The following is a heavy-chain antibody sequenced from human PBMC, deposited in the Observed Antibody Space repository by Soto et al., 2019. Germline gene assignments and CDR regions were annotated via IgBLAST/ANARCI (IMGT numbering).Heavy chain of an antibody. CDR1: GFTFSSYA. D-gene: IGHD2-15*01. CDR3: AKDRYCSGGSCPPHAFDI. V-gene: IGHV3-23*01. CDR2: ISGSGGST. J-gene: IGHJ3*02. Sequence: GGSLRLSCAASGFTFSSYAMSWVRQAPGKGLEWVSAISGSGGSTYYADSVKGRFTISRDNSKNTLYLQMNSLRAEDTAVYYCAKDRYCSGGSCPPHAFDIWGQGAMVTVSS.